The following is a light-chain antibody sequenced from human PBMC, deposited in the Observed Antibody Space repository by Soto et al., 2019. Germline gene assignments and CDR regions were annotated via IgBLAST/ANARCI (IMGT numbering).Light chain of an antibody. J-gene: IGKJ1*01. CDR1: QGISSY. Sequence: IQMTQSPSTLSASTGDRVTITFRASQGISSYLAWYQQKPGKAPKLLIYAASTLQSGVPSRFSGSGSGTDFTLTISCLQSEDFATYYCQQYYSYPRTCGQGTKGDIK. CDR3: QQYYSYPRT. CDR2: AAS. V-gene: IGKV1-8*01.